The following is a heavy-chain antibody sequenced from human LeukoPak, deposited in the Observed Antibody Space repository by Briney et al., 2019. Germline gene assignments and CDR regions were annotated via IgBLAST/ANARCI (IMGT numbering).Heavy chain of an antibody. CDR1: GFTFSSYA. CDR3: AKAQLRVTTGIDN. CDR2: ISSSAGNT. D-gene: IGHD4-17*01. J-gene: IGHJ4*02. V-gene: IGHV3-23*01. Sequence: PGGSLRLSCAASGFTFSSYAMSWVRQAPGKGLEGVSGISSSAGNTNYADPVKGRFTISRDNSKNTLYLQMNSLRVEDTAAYYCAKAQLRVTTGIDNWGQGTLVTVSS.